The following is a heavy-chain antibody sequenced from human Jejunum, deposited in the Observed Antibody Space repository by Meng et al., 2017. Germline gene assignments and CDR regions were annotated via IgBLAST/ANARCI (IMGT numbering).Heavy chain of an antibody. J-gene: IGHJ4*02. CDR3: AEEHYRCGGDGSGFFDY. V-gene: IGHV3-23*01. CDR1: GFTFSSDA. Sequence: GGSLRLSCAASGFTFSSDALSWVRQAPGKGLEWVSVITGSGKTTYYADSVKGRFTISRDNSKNTLYLHMNSLRAEDTAVYYCAEEHYRCGGDGSGFFDYWGQGMLVTVSS. CDR2: ITGSGKTT. D-gene: IGHD2-21*02.